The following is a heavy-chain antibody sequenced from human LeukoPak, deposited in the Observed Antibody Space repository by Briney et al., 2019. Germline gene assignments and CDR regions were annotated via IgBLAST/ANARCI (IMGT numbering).Heavy chain of an antibody. Sequence: GGSLRLSCAASGGRFCDYYMSWVRQAPGKGLEWVANIKEEGSDKYYVDSVRGRFTISRDKAKNSLFLQMNSLRPEDTAVYYCARTHWGDDSLGGKRDYWGQGTLVTVSS. J-gene: IGHJ4*02. CDR1: GGRFCDYY. D-gene: IGHD3-16*01. V-gene: IGHV3-7*01. CDR3: ARTHWGDDSLGGKRDY. CDR2: IKEEGSDK.